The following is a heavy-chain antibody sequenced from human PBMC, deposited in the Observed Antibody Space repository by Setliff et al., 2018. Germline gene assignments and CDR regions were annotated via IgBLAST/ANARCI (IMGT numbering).Heavy chain of an antibody. CDR1: GYSISSGYY. CDR3: ARLRYYGSGSYLDY. Sequence: PSETLSLTCAVSGYSISSGYYWGWIRQPPGKGLEWIGSIYHSGSTYYNPSLKSRVTISVDTSKNQFSLKLSSVTAADTAAYYCARLRYYGSGSYLDYWGQGTLVTVSS. CDR2: IYHSGST. J-gene: IGHJ4*02. V-gene: IGHV4-38-2*01. D-gene: IGHD3-10*01.